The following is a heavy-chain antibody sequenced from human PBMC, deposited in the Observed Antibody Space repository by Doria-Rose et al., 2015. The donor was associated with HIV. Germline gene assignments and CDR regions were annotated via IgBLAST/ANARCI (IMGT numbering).Heavy chain of an antibody. CDR1: GVSLSSPGMG. V-gene: IGHV2-26*01. D-gene: IGHD6-13*01. J-gene: IGHJ4*02. Sequence: QVQLVQSGPVLVKPTETLTLTCTVSGVSLSSPGMGVSWIRQPPGKALEWLANIFSDDERSYKTSLKSRLTISRSTSNSQVVLTMTDMDPVDTATYYCARIKSSRWYHKYYFDFWGQGTLVIVSA. CDR2: IFSDDER. CDR3: ARIKSSRWYHKYYFDF.